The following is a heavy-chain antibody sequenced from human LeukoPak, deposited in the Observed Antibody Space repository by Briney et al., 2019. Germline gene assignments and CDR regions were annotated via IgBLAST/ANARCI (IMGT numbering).Heavy chain of an antibody. CDR1: GFTFSSYG. D-gene: IGHD2-15*01. J-gene: IGHJ4*02. CDR2: ISYDGSNK. Sequence: GGSLRLSCAASGFTFSSYGMHWVRQAPGKGLEWVAVISYDGSNKYYADSVKGRFTISRDNSKNTLYLQMNSLRAEDTAVYYCAKDLFEDRPWEFDYWGQGTLVTVSS. V-gene: IGHV3-30*18. CDR3: AKDLFEDRPWEFDY.